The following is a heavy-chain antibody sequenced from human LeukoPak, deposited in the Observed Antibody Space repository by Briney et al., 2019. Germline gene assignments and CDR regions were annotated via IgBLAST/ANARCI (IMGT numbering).Heavy chain of an antibody. Sequence: TGGSLRLSCAASGFTFSSYGMHWVRQAPGKGLEWVAFIRYDGSNKYYADSVKGRFTISRDNSKNTLYLQMNSLRAEYTAVYYCAKDQVGATVGALGYCGQGTLVTVSS. V-gene: IGHV3-30*02. J-gene: IGHJ4*02. CDR2: IRYDGSNK. CDR1: GFTFSSYG. D-gene: IGHD1-26*01. CDR3: AKDQVGATVGALGY.